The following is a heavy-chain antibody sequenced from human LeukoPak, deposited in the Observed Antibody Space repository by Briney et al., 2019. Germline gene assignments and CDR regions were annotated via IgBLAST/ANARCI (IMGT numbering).Heavy chain of an antibody. V-gene: IGHV3-23*01. Sequence: GGSLRLSCAASGFTFSSYAMSWVRQAPGKGLEWVSTIGGSGGYTYYADSVKGRFTIFSDNSKNTLCLQMNSLRAEDTAVYYCAKDGGYSSGWDPFDYWGQGTLVTVSS. CDR1: GFTFSSYA. D-gene: IGHD6-19*01. CDR3: AKDGGYSSGWDPFDY. J-gene: IGHJ4*02. CDR2: IGGSGGYT.